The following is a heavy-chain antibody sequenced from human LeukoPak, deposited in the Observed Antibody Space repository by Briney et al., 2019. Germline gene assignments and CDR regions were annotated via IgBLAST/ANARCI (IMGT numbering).Heavy chain of an antibody. J-gene: IGHJ5*02. V-gene: IGHV1-18*01. Sequence: ASVKVSCKASGYTFTSYGISWVRQAPGQGLEWMGWISAYNGSTNYAQKLQGRVTMTTDTSTSTAYMELRSLRSDDTAVYYCARDDGLGYCSSTSCYVSWFDPWGQGTLVTVSS. D-gene: IGHD2-2*01. CDR1: GYTFTSYG. CDR3: ARDDGLGYCSSTSCYVSWFDP. CDR2: ISAYNGST.